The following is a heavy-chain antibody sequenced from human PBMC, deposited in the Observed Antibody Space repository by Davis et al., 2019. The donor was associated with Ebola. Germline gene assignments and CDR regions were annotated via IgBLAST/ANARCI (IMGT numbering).Heavy chain of an antibody. CDR1: GFTFSSYG. J-gene: IGHJ5*02. V-gene: IGHV3-21*01. CDR2: ITVTSNYT. Sequence: PGGSLRLSCAASGFTFSSYGMNCGRKAPGKGLEWFSSITVTSNYTYYADSVKGRFTISRDNAKNSLYLQMNSLRAEDTAVYYCARRNWFDPWGQGTLVTVSS. CDR3: ARRNWFDP.